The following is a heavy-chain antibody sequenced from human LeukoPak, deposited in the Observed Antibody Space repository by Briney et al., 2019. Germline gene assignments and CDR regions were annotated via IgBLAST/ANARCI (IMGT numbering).Heavy chain of an antibody. J-gene: IGHJ4*02. CDR3: ARDTRFYYFDY. D-gene: IGHD2/OR15-2a*01. CDR2: INPSGGST. Sequence: EASVKVSCKASGYMFPSYYIHWVRQAPGQGLEWMGIINPSGGSTSYAQKFQGRVTMTRDTSTSTVYMELSSLRSEDTAVYYCARDTRFYYFDYWGQGTLVTVSS. CDR1: GYMFPSYY. V-gene: IGHV1-46*01.